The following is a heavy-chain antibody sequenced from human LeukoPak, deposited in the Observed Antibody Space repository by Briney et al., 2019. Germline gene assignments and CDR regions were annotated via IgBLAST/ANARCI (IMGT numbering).Heavy chain of an antibody. CDR1: GFTFSSYE. D-gene: IGHD1-20*01. J-gene: IGHJ3*02. V-gene: IGHV3-48*03. Sequence: GGSLRLSCAASGFTFSSYEMNWVRQAPGKGLEWVSYISSSGSTIYYADSVKGRFTISRDNAKNSLYLQMNSLRAEDTAVYYCARDANGNADDAFDIWGQGTMVTVSS. CDR2: ISSSGSTI. CDR3: ARDANGNADDAFDI.